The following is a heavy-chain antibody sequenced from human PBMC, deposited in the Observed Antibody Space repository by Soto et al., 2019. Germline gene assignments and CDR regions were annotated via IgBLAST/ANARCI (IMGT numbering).Heavy chain of an antibody. J-gene: IGHJ4*02. Sequence: GGSLRLSCAASGFTFSTYEFNWVRQAPGRGLEWISYTSVSGNIIKYADSVKGRFTISRDNAENSLHLHMSSLRVDDTAVYFCVRDTMRASAAASLDHWGQGTQVTVSS. D-gene: IGHD6-13*01. CDR1: GFTFSTYE. V-gene: IGHV3-48*03. CDR3: VRDTMRASAAASLDH. CDR2: TSVSGNII.